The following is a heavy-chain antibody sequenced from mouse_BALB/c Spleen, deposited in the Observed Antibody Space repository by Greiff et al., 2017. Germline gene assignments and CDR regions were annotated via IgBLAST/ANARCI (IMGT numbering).Heavy chain of an antibody. V-gene: IGHV5-9-4*01. Sequence: EVQLVESGGGLVKPGGSLKLSCAASGFTFSSYAMSWVRQSPEKRLEWVAEISSGGSYTYYPDTVTGRFTISRDNAKNTLYLEMSSLRSEDTAMYYCARGLYYGYDSYFDYWGQGTTLTVSS. CDR1: GFTFSSYA. CDR2: ISSGGSYT. D-gene: IGHD2-2*01. J-gene: IGHJ2*01. CDR3: ARGLYYGYDSYFDY.